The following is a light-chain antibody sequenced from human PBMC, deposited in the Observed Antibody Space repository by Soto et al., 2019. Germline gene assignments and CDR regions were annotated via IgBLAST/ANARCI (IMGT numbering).Light chain of an antibody. Sequence: QSVLTQPPSVSAAPGQTVTISCSGSRSNIGNNYVSWYQQLPGTAPKLLIYDNNKRPSGIPDRFSGSKSGTSATLGITGLQTGDEADYYCGTWDSSVSGGVFGGGTKLTVL. CDR2: DNN. V-gene: IGLV1-51*01. CDR3: GTWDSSVSGGV. J-gene: IGLJ2*01. CDR1: RSNIGNNY.